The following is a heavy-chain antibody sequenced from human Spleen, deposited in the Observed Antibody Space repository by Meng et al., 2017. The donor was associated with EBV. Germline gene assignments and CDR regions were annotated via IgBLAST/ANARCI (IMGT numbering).Heavy chain of an antibody. CDR1: GGSITESNW. D-gene: IGHD3-10*01. CDR2: IYHSGSS. CDR3: ARVELGSAYYFDY. V-gene: IGHV4-4*02. Sequence: AQLQESGPGLVKPSGTLSLRGTVSGGSITESNWWGWVRQSPGKGLEWIGEIYHSGSSKYNPSFNSRVTISVDKSKNQFSLKVTSVTAADTAMYYCARVELGSAYYFDYWGQGTLVTVSS. J-gene: IGHJ4*02.